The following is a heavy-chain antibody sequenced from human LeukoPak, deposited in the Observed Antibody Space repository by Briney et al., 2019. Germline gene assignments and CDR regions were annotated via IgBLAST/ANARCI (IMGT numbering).Heavy chain of an antibody. V-gene: IGHV3-11*01. D-gene: IGHD3-16*01. J-gene: IGHJ3*02. CDR3: ARDKNLGPNAFDI. Sequence: GGSLRLSCAASGFTFSDYYMSWIRQAPGKGLEWVSYISSSGSTIYYADSVKGRFTISRDNAKNSLYLQMNSLRAEDTAVYYCARDKNLGPNAFDIWGQGTMVTVSS. CDR2: ISSSGSTI. CDR1: GFTFSDYY.